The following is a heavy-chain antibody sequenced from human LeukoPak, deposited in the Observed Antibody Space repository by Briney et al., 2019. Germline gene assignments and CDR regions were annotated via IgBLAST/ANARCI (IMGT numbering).Heavy chain of an antibody. V-gene: IGHV4-34*01. CDR3: ARGRQRLRRGFDY. CDR2: INHSGST. CDR1: GGSFSGYY. D-gene: IGHD6-25*01. Sequence: PSGTLSLTCAVYGGSFSGYYWSWIRQPPGKGLEWIGEINHSGSTNYNPSLKSRVTISVDTSKNQFSLKLSSVTAADTAVYYCARGRQRLRRGFDYWGQGTLVTVSS. J-gene: IGHJ4*02.